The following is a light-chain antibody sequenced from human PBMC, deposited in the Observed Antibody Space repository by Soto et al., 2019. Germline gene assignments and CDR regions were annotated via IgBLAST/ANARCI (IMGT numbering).Light chain of an antibody. V-gene: IGKV1-5*01. CDR1: QTLSSW. Sequence: DIQMTQSPSTLSASVGDRVTITCRATQTLSSWLAWYQQKPGKAPKLLIYDASSLESGVPSRFSGSGSGAEFTLTITSLQPADFATYYCQQYTSYSLTFGGGTKVEIK. J-gene: IGKJ4*01. CDR2: DAS. CDR3: QQYTSYSLT.